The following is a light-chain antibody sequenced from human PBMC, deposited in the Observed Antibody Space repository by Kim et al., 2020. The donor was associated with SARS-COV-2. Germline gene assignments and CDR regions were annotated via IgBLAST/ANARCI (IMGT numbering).Light chain of an antibody. CDR3: QQYDIYPLT. Sequence: AAVGDRVTITCRASQSIKSWLAWYQQKPGKAPKLLIYKASSLESGVPSRFSGSGSGTEFTLTISSLQSDDFATYYCQQYDIYPLTFGGGTKVDIK. CDR1: QSIKSW. CDR2: KAS. V-gene: IGKV1-5*03. J-gene: IGKJ4*01.